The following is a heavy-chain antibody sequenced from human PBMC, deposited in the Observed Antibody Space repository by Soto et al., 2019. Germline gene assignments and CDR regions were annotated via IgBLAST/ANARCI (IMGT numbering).Heavy chain of an antibody. CDR3: ARIVGGNHHLFDY. D-gene: IGHD6-19*01. Sequence: SETLSLTCTVSGGSISSGGYYWSWIRQHPGKGLEWIGYIYYSGSTYYNPSLKSRVTISVDTSKNQFSLKLSSVTAADTAVYYCARIVGGNHHLFDYWGQGTLVTVYS. CDR1: GGSISSGGYY. J-gene: IGHJ4*02. V-gene: IGHV4-31*03. CDR2: IYYSGST.